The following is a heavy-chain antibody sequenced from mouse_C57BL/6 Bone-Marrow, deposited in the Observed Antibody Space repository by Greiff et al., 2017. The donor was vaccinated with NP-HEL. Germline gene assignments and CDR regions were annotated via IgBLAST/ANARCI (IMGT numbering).Heavy chain of an antibody. CDR3: TTKGSSWFAY. Sequence: EVQLQQSGAELVRPGASVKLSCTASGFNIKDYYMHWVKQRPDQGLEGIGRIDPEDGDTEYAQKFQGTATMTADTSSNTAYLQLLSLTSEDTAVYYCTTKGSSWFAYWGQGTLVTVSA. J-gene: IGHJ3*01. V-gene: IGHV14-1*01. CDR1: GFNIKDYY. CDR2: IDPEDGDT.